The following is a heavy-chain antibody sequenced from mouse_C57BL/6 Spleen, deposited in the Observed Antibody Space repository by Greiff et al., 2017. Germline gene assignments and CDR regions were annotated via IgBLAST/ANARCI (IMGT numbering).Heavy chain of an antibody. CDR3: ARVYYGNPDWYFDV. CDR2: IYPGDGDT. J-gene: IGHJ1*03. V-gene: IGHV1-80*01. Sequence: QVQLKQSGAELVKPGASVKISCKASGYAFSSYWLNWVKQRPGKGLEWIGQIYPGDGDTTYNGKFKGKATLTAAKSSSTAYMQLSSLTSEDSAVYFCARVYYGNPDWYFDVWGTGTTVTVSS. CDR1: GYAFSSYW. D-gene: IGHD2-1*01.